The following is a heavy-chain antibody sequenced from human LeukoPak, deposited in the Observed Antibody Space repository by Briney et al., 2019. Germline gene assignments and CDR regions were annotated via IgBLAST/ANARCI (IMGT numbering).Heavy chain of an antibody. V-gene: IGHV4-59*01. Sequence: SETLSLTCTVSGGSISSYYWSWIRQPPGKGLEWIGYIYYSGSTNYNPSLKSRVTISVDTSKNQFSLKLSSVTAADTAVYYCAGDRTAMVSGFRYYYGMDVWGKGTTVTVSS. CDR1: GGSISSYY. D-gene: IGHD5-18*01. CDR3: AGDRTAMVSGFRYYYGMDV. J-gene: IGHJ6*04. CDR2: IYYSGST.